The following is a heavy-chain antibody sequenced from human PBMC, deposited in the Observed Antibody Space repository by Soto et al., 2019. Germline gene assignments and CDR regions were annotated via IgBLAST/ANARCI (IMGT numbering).Heavy chain of an antibody. CDR2: IYHSGRT. V-gene: IGHV4-31*03. CDR1: GGSISNGYYY. Sequence: QVQLQESGPRLVKPSQTLSLTCTVSGGSISNGYYYWSWVRQNPGKGLEWIGHIYHSGRTYYYLSLKSRVTISVDTSKNRFSLNLSSVPAADTAVYYCARWVEVSLDYFDSWGQGTPVTVSS. D-gene: IGHD2-15*01. J-gene: IGHJ4*02. CDR3: ARWVEVSLDYFDS.